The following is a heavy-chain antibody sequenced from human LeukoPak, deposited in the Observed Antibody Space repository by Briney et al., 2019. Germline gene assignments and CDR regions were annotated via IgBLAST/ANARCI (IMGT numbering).Heavy chain of an antibody. CDR1: GGSISSSSFY. D-gene: IGHD6-19*01. J-gene: IGHJ4*02. V-gene: IGHV4-39*01. Sequence: SETLSLTCTVSGGSISSSSFYWGWIRQPPGKGREWIGSAYYRGSTYYNPSLKSRVTISVDTSKNQFSLMLSSVTAADTSVYYCARLGAPPEIAVGFFWGQGTLVTVSS. CDR3: ARLGAPPEIAVGFF. CDR2: AYYRGST.